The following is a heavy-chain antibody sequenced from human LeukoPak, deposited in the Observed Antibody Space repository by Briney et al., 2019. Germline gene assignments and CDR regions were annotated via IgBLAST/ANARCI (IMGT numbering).Heavy chain of an antibody. CDR2: INSDGSST. CDR3: ARESKRGRFLEWTVSDY. CDR1: GFTFSSYW. D-gene: IGHD3-3*01. Sequence: GGSLRLSCAASGFTFSSYWMHWVRQAPGKGLVWVSRINSDGSSTSYADSVKGRFTISRDNAKNTLYLQMNSLRAEDTAVYYCARESKRGRFLEWTVSDYWGQGTLVTVSS. V-gene: IGHV3-74*01. J-gene: IGHJ4*02.